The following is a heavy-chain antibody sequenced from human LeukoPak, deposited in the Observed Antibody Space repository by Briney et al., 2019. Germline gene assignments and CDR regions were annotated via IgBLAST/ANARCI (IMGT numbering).Heavy chain of an antibody. CDR1: GGCISSYY. CDR3: ARVDDYGDYGGVEAFDI. Sequence: SETLSLTCTVSGGCISSYYWSWIRQPPGKGLEWIGYIYYSGSTNYNPSLKSRVTISVDTSKNQFSLKLSSVTAADTAVYYCARVDDYGDYGGVEAFDIWGQGTMVTVSS. J-gene: IGHJ3*02. V-gene: IGHV4-59*01. CDR2: IYYSGST. D-gene: IGHD4-17*01.